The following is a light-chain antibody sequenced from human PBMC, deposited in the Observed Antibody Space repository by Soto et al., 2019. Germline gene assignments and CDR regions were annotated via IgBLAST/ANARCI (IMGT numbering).Light chain of an antibody. CDR1: QSVSSY. Sequence: EIVLTQSPAILSMSPGERATLSCRASQSVSSYFAWYQQKPGQAPRLLIFDASNRATGVPARFSGSGSGTDFTLTISSPEPEEFAVYYCQQRRYWPVTFGQGTKVEIK. J-gene: IGKJ1*01. CDR3: QQRRYWPVT. V-gene: IGKV3-11*01. CDR2: DAS.